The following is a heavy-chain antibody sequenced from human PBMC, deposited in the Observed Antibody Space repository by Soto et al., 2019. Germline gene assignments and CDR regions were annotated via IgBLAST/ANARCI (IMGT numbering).Heavy chain of an antibody. CDR3: EGSRAARRATHPLY. Sequence: PSETLSLTCAAYGWSFSGYYWTWIRQPPGKGLEWIGEINHSGSTNYNPSLKSRVTISVDTSKNQFSLKLSSVTAADAAVYCCEGSRAARRATHPLYWGQGTMVTVSS. CDR1: GWSFSGYY. CDR2: INHSGST. V-gene: IGHV4-34*01. J-gene: IGHJ3*01. D-gene: IGHD6-6*01.